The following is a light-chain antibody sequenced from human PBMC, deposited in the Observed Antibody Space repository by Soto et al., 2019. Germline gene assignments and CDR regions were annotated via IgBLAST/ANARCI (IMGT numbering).Light chain of an antibody. V-gene: IGLV2-14*01. CDR3: SSYTPSSTVV. Sequence: QSVLTQPASVSGSLGQSITISCTGTGSDVGGYDYVSWYQHHPGRAPKLIIYEVSHRPSGVSNRFSGSKSGNTASLTISGLQPEDETDYFCSSYTPSSTVVFGGGTKLTVL. J-gene: IGLJ3*02. CDR1: GSDVGGYDY. CDR2: EVS.